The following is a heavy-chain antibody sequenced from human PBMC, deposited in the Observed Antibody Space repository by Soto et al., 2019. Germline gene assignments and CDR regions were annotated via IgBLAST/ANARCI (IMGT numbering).Heavy chain of an antibody. CDR2: IYYSGST. D-gene: IGHD1-26*01. Sequence: SETLSLTCTVSGGSISSYYWSWIRQPPGKGLEWIGYIYYSGSTNYNPSLKSRVTISVDTSKNQFSLKLSSVTAADTAVYYCARHIVSRSGWFDPWGQGTLVTVSS. V-gene: IGHV4-59*08. J-gene: IGHJ5*02. CDR3: ARHIVSRSGWFDP. CDR1: GGSISSYY.